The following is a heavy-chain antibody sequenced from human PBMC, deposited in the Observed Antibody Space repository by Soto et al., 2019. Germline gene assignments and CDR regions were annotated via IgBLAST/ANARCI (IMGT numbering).Heavy chain of an antibody. CDR2: IYYSGST. J-gene: IGHJ3*02. D-gene: IGHD2-8*01. V-gene: IGHV4-31*01. CDR1: GGSISSGGYY. CDR3: ARGYCSNGVCSYAFDI. Sequence: QVQLQESGPGLVKPSQTLSLTCTVSGGSISSGGYYWSWIRQHPGKGLEWIGYIYYSGSTYYNPSLKSLVTISVDTSKNQFSLKLSSVTASDTAVYYCARGYCSNGVCSYAFDIWVRETMVTVIS.